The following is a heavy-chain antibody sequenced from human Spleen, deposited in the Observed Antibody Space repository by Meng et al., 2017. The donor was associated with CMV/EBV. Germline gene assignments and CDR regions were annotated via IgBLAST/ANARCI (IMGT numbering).Heavy chain of an antibody. CDR3: ARDLPPLTMVRGVIISPLSGMDV. CDR2: ISYDGSNI. CDR1: GFTFSTYS. Sequence: GESLKISCVVSGFTFSTYSVNWVRQAPGTGLEWVAVISYDGSNIYYADSVKGRFTISRDNAKKSLFLQMNSLRAEDTAVYYCARDLPPLTMVRGVIISPLSGMDVWGQGTTVTVS. D-gene: IGHD3-10*01. V-gene: IGHV3-30*03. J-gene: IGHJ6*02.